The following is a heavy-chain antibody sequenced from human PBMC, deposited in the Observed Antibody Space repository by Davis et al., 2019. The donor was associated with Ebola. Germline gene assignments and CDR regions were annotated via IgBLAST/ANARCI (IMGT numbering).Heavy chain of an antibody. Sequence: MPSETLSLTCTVSGGSISSYYWSWIRQPPGKGLEWIGYIYYSGSTNYNPSLKSRVTISVDTSKNQFSLKLSSVTAADTAVYYCASSNYYDSSGYYYDAFDIWGQGTMVTVSS. D-gene: IGHD3-22*01. V-gene: IGHV4-59*12. CDR1: GGSISSYY. J-gene: IGHJ3*02. CDR3: ASSNYYDSSGYYYDAFDI. CDR2: IYYSGST.